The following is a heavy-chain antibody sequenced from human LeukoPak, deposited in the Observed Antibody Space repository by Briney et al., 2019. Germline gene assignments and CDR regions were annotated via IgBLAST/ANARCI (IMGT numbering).Heavy chain of an antibody. J-gene: IGHJ4*02. CDR3: AKGRGTTVTSAANY. V-gene: IGHV3-21*04. Sequence: GGSLRLSCAASGFTFSSYSMNWVRQAPGKGLEWVSSISSSSSYIYYADSVKGRFTISRDNAKNSLYLQMNSLRAEDTAVYYCAKGRGTTVTSAANYWGQGTLVTVS. CDR2: ISSSSSYI. D-gene: IGHD4-17*01. CDR1: GFTFSSYS.